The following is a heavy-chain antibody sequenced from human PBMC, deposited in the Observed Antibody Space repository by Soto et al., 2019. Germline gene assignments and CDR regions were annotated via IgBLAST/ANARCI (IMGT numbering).Heavy chain of an antibody. D-gene: IGHD2-8*01. CDR3: AKGHTNENGHYSYYGMDV. V-gene: IGHV3-23*01. CDR2: ISGSGGRI. J-gene: IGHJ6*02. CDR1: GFTFSNYG. Sequence: GGSLRLSCVVSGFTFSNYGMSWVRQAPGKGLEWVGSISGSGGRIDNEDSVKGRFTISRDNSKTSVYLQVNSLRADDTAVYYCAKGHTNENGHYSYYGMDVWGQGTTVTVSS.